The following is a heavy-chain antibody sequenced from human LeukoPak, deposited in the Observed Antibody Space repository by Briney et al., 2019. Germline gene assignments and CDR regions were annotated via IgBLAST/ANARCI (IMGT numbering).Heavy chain of an antibody. CDR3: ARGSGGDDYYDSSDNGDAFDI. D-gene: IGHD3-22*01. Sequence: ASVKVSCKAFGYTFTSYYMHWVRQAPGQGLEWMGIINPSGGSTSYAQKFQGRVTMTRDTSTSTVYMELSSLRSEDTAVYYCARGSGGDDYYDSSDNGDAFDIWGQGTMVTVSS. V-gene: IGHV1-46*01. CDR1: GYTFTSYY. J-gene: IGHJ3*02. CDR2: INPSGGST.